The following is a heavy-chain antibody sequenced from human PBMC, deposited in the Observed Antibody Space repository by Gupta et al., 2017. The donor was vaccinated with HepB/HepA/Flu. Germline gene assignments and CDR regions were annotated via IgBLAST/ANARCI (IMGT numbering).Heavy chain of an antibody. CDR3: ARESGAVFDP. V-gene: IGHV3-74*01. CDR1: GFTFSSNW. D-gene: IGHD1-26*01. CDR2: INSDGSST. J-gene: IGHJ5*02. Sequence: EVQLVSSGGGLVRPGGSRDLPCAAPGFTFSSNWMHWVRQAPGKGLVWVSRINSDGSSTNYADSVKGRFTISRDNAKNTLYLKMKSLRAEDTAVYYGARESGAVFDPWGQGTLVTVYS.